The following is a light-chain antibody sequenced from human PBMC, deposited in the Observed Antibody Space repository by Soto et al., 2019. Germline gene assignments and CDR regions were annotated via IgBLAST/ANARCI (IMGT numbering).Light chain of an antibody. CDR3: QHHNSYSQT. Sequence: DIQMTQSPPTLSASVGDRVTITCRASQGIRHYLAWYQQMPGKAPKLLIYGASTLQSGVPSRFSGNGSGTEFTLTISSLQPDDFGTYFCQHHNSYSQTFGQGTKVEIK. CDR1: QGIRHY. CDR2: GAS. J-gene: IGKJ1*01. V-gene: IGKV1-5*01.